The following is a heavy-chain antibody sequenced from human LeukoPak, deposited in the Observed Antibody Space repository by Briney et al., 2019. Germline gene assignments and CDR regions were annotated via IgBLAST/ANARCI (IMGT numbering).Heavy chain of an antibody. Sequence: ASVKVSCKASGYTFTSYDINWVRQATGQGLEWMGWMNPNSGNTGYAQKFQGRVTMTRNTSISTAYMELSSLRSEDTAVYYCARVPSLRITMVRGVIIPPHYFDYWGQGTLVTVSS. CDR2: MNPNSGNT. J-gene: IGHJ4*02. V-gene: IGHV1-8*01. D-gene: IGHD3-10*01. CDR3: ARVPSLRITMVRGVIIPPHYFDY. CDR1: GYTFTSYD.